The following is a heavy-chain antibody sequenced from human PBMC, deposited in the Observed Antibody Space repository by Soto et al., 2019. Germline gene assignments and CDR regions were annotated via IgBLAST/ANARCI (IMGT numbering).Heavy chain of an antibody. CDR1: GGSISSGDYY. Sequence: SETLSLTCTVSGGSISSGDYYWNWIRQPPGKGLEWIGYIYYSGSTNYNPSLKSRVTISVDTSKNQFSLKLSSVTAADTAVYYCAREKSPKYYYGSSEDYFDYWGQGTLVTVSS. J-gene: IGHJ4*02. CDR2: IYYSGST. CDR3: AREKSPKYYYGSSEDYFDY. D-gene: IGHD3-10*01. V-gene: IGHV4-61*08.